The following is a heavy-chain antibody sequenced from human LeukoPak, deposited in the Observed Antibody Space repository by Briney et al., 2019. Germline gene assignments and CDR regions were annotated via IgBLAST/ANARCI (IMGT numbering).Heavy chain of an antibody. CDR1: GGSFSGYY. D-gene: IGHD4-17*01. CDR3: ARHPRGYGDYGMDV. Sequence: SETLSLTCAVYGGSFSGYYWSWIRQPPGKGLEWIGEINHSGSTNYNPSLKSRVAISVDTSKNQFSLKLSSVTAADTAVYYCARHPRGYGDYGMDVWGRGTTVTVSS. V-gene: IGHV4-34*01. J-gene: IGHJ6*04. CDR2: INHSGST.